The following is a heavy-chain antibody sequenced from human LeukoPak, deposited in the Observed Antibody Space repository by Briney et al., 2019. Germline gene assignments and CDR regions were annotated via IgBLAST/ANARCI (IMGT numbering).Heavy chain of an antibody. CDR3: VVPGWGTGY. V-gene: IGHV1-3*01. D-gene: IGHD3-16*01. J-gene: IGHJ4*02. CDR1: GYTFTSYD. CDR2: INAGNGNT. Sequence: GASVKVSCKASGYTFTSYDINWVRQAPGQRLEWMGWINAGNGNTKYSQKFQGRVTITRDTSASTAYMELSSLRSEDTAVYYCVVPGWGTGYWGQGTLVTVSS.